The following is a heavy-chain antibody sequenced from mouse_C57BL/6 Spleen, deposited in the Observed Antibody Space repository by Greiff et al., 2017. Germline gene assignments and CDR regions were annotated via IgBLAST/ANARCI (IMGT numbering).Heavy chain of an antibody. J-gene: IGHJ3*01. CDR1: GYTFTSYW. D-gene: IGHD4-1*02. V-gene: IGHV1-64*01. CDR2: IHPNSGST. CDR3: TTTGTGAWFAY. Sequence: QVQLQQPGAELVKPGASVKLSCKASGYTFTSYWMHWVKQRPGQGLEWIGMIHPNSGSTNYNEKFQGKATITADTSSNTAYLQLSSLTSEDTAVYYCTTTGTGAWFAYWGQGTLVTVSA.